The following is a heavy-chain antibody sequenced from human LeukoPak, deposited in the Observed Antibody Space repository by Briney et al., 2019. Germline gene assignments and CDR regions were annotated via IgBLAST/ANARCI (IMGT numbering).Heavy chain of an antibody. CDR2: ISAYNGNT. J-gene: IGHJ6*02. CDR1: GYTFTSYG. V-gene: IGHV1-18*01. D-gene: IGHD3-22*01. Sequence: ASVKVSCKASGYTFTSYGISWVRQAPGQGLEWMGWISAYNGNTNYAQKLQGRVTMTTDTSTSTAYMELRSLRSDDTAVYYCARVGSGYYWGYYYGVDVWGQGTTVTVSS. CDR3: ARVGSGYYWGYYYGVDV.